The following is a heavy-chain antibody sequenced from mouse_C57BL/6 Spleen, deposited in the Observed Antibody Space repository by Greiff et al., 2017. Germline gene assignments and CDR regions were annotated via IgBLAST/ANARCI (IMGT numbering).Heavy chain of an antibody. V-gene: IGHV1-62-2*01. Sequence: QVQLKQSGAELVKPGASVKLSCKASGYTFTEYTIHWVKQRSGQGLEWIGWFYPGSGSIKYNEKFKEKATLTAEKSSSTVYMKLSRLTSEVAAVYFCARHEERVRSSFFASWGQGTLVTVSA. D-gene: IGHD1-1*01. CDR3: ARHEERVRSSFFAS. J-gene: IGHJ3*01. CDR2: FYPGSGSI. CDR1: GYTFTEYT.